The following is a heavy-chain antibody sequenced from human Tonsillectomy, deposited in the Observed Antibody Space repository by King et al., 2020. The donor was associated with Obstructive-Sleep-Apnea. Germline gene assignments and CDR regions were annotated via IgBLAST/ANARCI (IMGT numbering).Heavy chain of an antibody. CDR3: AKEAGGWHHFDY. J-gene: IGHJ4*02. CDR1: GFTFSNYG. D-gene: IGHD6-19*01. V-gene: IGHV3-30*18. Sequence: VQLVESGGDVVQPGRSLRLSCAASGFTFSNYGMHWVRQAPGKGLEWVAVISYDGSNNNYVDSVKGRFTISRDNSKNTLHLQMNGLRGEDTAVYYCAKEAGGWHHFDYWGQGTLVTVSS. CDR2: ISYDGSNN.